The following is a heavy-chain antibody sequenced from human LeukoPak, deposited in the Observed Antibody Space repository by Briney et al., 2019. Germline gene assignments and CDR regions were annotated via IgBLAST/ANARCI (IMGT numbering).Heavy chain of an antibody. D-gene: IGHD2-15*01. Sequence: SVKVSCKASGGTFSSYAIIWVRQAPGQGLEWMGRIIPILGIANYAQKFQGRVTITADKSTSTAYMELSSLRSEDTAVYYCARGYCSGGSCYLAEYFQHWGQGTLVTVSS. CDR1: GGTFSSYA. J-gene: IGHJ1*01. CDR3: ARGYCSGGSCYLAEYFQH. CDR2: IIPILGIA. V-gene: IGHV1-69*04.